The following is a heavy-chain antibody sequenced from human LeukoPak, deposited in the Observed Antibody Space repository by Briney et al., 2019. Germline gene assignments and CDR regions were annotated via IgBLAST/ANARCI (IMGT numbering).Heavy chain of an antibody. Sequence: GGSLRLSCTAFGFTFRDYWMTWARQAPGKGLEWVANIKQDGSAKYYVDSVKGRFTISRDNAKNSLYLQMDSLRVEDTATYYCARWRGSTSERSDYWGQGTLVTVSS. V-gene: IGHV3-7*01. CDR1: GFTFRDYW. CDR2: IKQDGSAK. J-gene: IGHJ4*02. D-gene: IGHD2-2*01. CDR3: ARWRGSTSERSDY.